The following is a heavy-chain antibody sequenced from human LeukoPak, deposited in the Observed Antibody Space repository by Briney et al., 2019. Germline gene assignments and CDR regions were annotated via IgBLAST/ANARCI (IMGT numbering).Heavy chain of an antibody. V-gene: IGHV5-51*01. CDR3: ARQIFVVVPAANDAFDI. CDR2: IYPGDSDT. J-gene: IGHJ3*02. D-gene: IGHD2-2*01. CDR1: GYSFTSYW. Sequence: GESLKISCKGSGYSFTSYWIGWVRQMPGKGLKWMGIIYPGDSDTRYSPSFQGQVTISADKSISTAYLQWSSLKASDTAMYYCARQIFVVVPAANDAFDIWGQGTMVTVSS.